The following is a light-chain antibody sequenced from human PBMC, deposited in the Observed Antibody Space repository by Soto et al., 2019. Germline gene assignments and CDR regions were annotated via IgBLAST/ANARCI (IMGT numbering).Light chain of an antibody. V-gene: IGLV1-40*01. CDR3: QSYDSSLRGGV. CDR2: GNS. CDR1: SSNIGAGYD. J-gene: IGLJ2*01. Sequence: QSVLTQPPSVSGAPGQRVTISCTGSSSNIGAGYDVHWYQQLPGTVPKLLIYGNSNRPSGVPDRFSGSKSGTSASLAITGLQAEDEADYYCQSYDSSLRGGVFGGGTKVTVL.